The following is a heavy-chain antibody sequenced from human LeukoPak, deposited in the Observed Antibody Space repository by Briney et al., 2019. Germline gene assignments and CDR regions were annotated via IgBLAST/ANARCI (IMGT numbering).Heavy chain of an antibody. V-gene: IGHV1-2*02. CDR1: GYTFTGYY. D-gene: IGHD1-26*01. CDR3: ARNLAYLPGSYSPFGY. J-gene: IGHJ4*02. Sequence: ASVKVSCKASGYTFTGYYMHWVRQAPGQGLEWMGWINPNSGGTNYAQKFQGRVTMTRDTSINTAYMELSRLRSDDTAVYYCARNLAYLPGSYSPFGYWGQGTLVTVSS. CDR2: INPNSGGT.